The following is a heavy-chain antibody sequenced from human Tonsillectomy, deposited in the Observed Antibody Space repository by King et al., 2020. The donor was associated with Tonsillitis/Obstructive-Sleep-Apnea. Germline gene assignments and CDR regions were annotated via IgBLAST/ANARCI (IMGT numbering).Heavy chain of an antibody. V-gene: IGHV4-61*01. CDR2: IYYSGST. Sequence: VQLQKSGPGLVKPSETLSLTCTVSGGSVSSGSYYWRWIRQPPGKGLEWIGYIYYSGSTNYNPSLKSRVTISVDTSKNQFSLKLNSVTAADTAVYYCAAQTLDFWSGNYYFDSWGQGTLVTVSS. J-gene: IGHJ4*02. D-gene: IGHD3-3*01. CDR1: GGSVSSGSYY. CDR3: AAQTLDFWSGNYYFDS.